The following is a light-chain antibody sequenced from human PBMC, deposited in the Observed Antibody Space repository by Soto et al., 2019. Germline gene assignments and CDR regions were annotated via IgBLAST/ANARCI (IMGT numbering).Light chain of an antibody. Sequence: QSVLTQPPSVSGAPGQRVTISCTGSSSNIGAGYDVHWYQQLPGTAPKLLMYGNSNRPSGVPDRFSGSKSGTSASLAITKLQAEDEADYYCQSYDSSLSVVFGGGTKVIVL. V-gene: IGLV1-40*01. CDR2: GNS. CDR1: SSNIGAGYD. CDR3: QSYDSSLSVV. J-gene: IGLJ2*01.